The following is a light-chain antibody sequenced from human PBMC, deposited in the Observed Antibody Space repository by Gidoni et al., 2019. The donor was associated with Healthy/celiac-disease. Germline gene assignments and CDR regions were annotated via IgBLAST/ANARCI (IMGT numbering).Light chain of an antibody. Sequence: DIVMTQSPDSLAVSLGQRATINCKSSESVLYSSNNKNYLAWYQQKPGQPPKLLIYWASTRESVVPDRFSGSGSGTDFTLTISILQAEDAAVYYCQQYYSTPLTFGGGTKVEIK. V-gene: IGKV4-1*01. CDR2: WAS. CDR1: ESVLYSSNNKNY. CDR3: QQYYSTPLT. J-gene: IGKJ4*01.